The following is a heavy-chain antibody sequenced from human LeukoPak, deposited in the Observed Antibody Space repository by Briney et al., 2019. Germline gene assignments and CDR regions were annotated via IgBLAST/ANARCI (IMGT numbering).Heavy chain of an antibody. CDR2: IRYDGSNK. V-gene: IGHV3-30*02. Sequence: GGSLRLSCAASGFTFSSYGMHWVRQAPGKGLEWVAFIRYDGSNKYYADSVKGRFTISRDNTKNSLYLQMNSLRAEDTAVYYCAREYGYYYGSGSFYSSYYYMDVWGKGTTVTVSS. D-gene: IGHD3-10*01. CDR1: GFTFSSYG. CDR3: AREYGYYYGSGSFYSSYYYMDV. J-gene: IGHJ6*03.